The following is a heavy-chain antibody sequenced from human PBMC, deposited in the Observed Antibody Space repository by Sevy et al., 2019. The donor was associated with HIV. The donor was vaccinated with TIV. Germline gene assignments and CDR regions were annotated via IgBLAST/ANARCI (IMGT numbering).Heavy chain of an antibody. Sequence: GESLKISCKGSGYSFTSYWIGWVRQMPGKGLEWMGIIYPGDSDTRYSPSFQGQVTISADKSISTAYLQWSSLKASDTAMYYCARTRITIFGGGYYYYYGMDVRGQGTTVTVSS. CDR1: GYSFTSYW. J-gene: IGHJ6*02. V-gene: IGHV5-51*01. D-gene: IGHD3-3*01. CDR2: IYPGDSDT. CDR3: ARTRITIFGGGYYYYYGMDV.